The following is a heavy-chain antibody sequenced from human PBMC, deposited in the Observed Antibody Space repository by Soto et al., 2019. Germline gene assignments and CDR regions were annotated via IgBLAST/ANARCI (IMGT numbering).Heavy chain of an antibody. CDR2: ISGSGGRT. CDR1: GFTFSSYA. D-gene: IGHD2-21*01. V-gene: IGHV3-23*01. J-gene: IGHJ4*02. Sequence: EVQLLESGGGLVQPGGSLRLSCAASGFTFSSYAMKWVRQAPGKGLEWVSGISGSGGRTYYAESVKGRYTISRDNSKNTLYLQMNSLRSEDTAVYYCAKVGCGRGCYYLVDNWGQGILVTVSS. CDR3: AKVGCGRGCYYLVDN.